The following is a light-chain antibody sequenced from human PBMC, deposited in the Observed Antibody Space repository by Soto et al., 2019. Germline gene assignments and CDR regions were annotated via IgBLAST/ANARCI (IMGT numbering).Light chain of an antibody. V-gene: IGKV4-1*01. CDR3: QQYYSTPLT. CDR2: WAS. J-gene: IGKJ4*01. Sequence: DIVMTQSPDSLAVSLGERSTINCKSSQSVLYSSNNKNYLAWYQQKPGQPPKLLIYWASTRESGVPDRSSGSGSGTDFTLTISSLQAEDVAVYYCQQYYSTPLTFGGGTKVDIK. CDR1: QSVLYSSNNKNY.